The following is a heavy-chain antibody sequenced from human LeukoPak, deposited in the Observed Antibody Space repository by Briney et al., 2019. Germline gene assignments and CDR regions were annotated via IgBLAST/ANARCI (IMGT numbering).Heavy chain of an antibody. J-gene: IGHJ4*02. CDR3: ARDKDYLFDY. Sequence: SETLSLTCSVSGGALSSESYYWNWLRQPAGKGLEWIGRVHTSGSSNYNLSLKGRVNMSVDTSKNQFSLKLSSVTAADTAVYYCARDKDYLFDYWGQGTLVTVSS. V-gene: IGHV4-61*02. D-gene: IGHD4-11*01. CDR2: VHTSGSS. CDR1: GGALSSESYY.